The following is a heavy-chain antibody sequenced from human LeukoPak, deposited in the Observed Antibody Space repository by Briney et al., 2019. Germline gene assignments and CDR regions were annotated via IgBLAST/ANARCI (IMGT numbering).Heavy chain of an antibody. CDR3: AREASDSSGYDAFDI. CDR2: INHSGST. J-gene: IGHJ3*02. V-gene: IGHV4-34*01. CDR1: GGSFSGYY. Sequence: SETLSLTCAVYGGSFSGYYWSWIRQPPGKGLEWIGEINHSGSTNYNPSLKSRVTISVDTSKNQFPLKLSSVTAADTAVYYCAREASDSSGYDAFDIWGQGTMVTVSS. D-gene: IGHD3-22*01.